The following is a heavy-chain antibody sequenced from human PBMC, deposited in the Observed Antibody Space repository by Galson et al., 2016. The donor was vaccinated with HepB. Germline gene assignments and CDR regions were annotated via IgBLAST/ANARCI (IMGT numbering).Heavy chain of an antibody. CDR2: IYSGGGT. CDR1: RFTLGSHY. J-gene: IGHJ4*02. Sequence: SLRLSCAASRFTLGSHYMSWVRQAPGKGLEWVSVIYSGGGTYYADSVKGRFTIARDNSKNTLYLQMNSLRAEDTAVYYCARDLPLLGWGQGTLVTVSS. CDR3: ARDLPLLG. D-gene: IGHD2-15*01. V-gene: IGHV3-53*01.